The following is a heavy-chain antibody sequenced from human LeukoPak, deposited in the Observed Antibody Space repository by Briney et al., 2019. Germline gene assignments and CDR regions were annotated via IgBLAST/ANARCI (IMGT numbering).Heavy chain of an antibody. CDR1: GGSISSGGYY. J-gene: IGHJ4*02. D-gene: IGHD2-8*01. CDR3: ARPLVPGVCFDY. V-gene: IGHV4-30-2*01. CDR2: IYHSGST. Sequence: SETLSLTCTVSGGSISSGGYYWSWIRQPPGKGLEWIGYIYHSGSTYYNPSLKSRVTISVDRFKNQFSLKLSSVTAADTAVYYCARPLVPGVCFDYWGQGPLVTVSS.